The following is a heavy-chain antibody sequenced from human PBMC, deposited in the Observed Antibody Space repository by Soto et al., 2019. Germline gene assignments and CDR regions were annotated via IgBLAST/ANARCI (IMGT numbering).Heavy chain of an antibody. V-gene: IGHV4-4*07. D-gene: IGHD2-8*02. CDR2: IHDTGRT. J-gene: IGHJ5*02. Sequence: PSETLSLTCTVSGDSLSTYYWSWIRQPAGERLEWIGRIHDTGRTNYNPSLKSRVTMSVDTSANTVYLEVHSLRSQDTAFYYCARGEFWTRLGGVSWFDPWGQGTLVTVSS. CDR1: GDSLSTYY. CDR3: ARGEFWTRLGGVSWFDP.